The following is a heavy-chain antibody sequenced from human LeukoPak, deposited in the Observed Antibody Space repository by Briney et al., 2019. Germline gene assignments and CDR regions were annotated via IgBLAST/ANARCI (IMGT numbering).Heavy chain of an antibody. CDR1: GFTFSSYE. CDR3: AREEYGSGSYMVY. J-gene: IGHJ4*02. Sequence: GGSLRLSCAASGFTFSSYEMNWVRQAPGKGLEWVSYISSSGSTIYYADSVKGRFTISRDNAKNSLYLQMNSLRAEDTAVYYCAREEYGSGSYMVYWGQGTLVTVSS. V-gene: IGHV3-48*03. CDR2: ISSSGSTI. D-gene: IGHD3-10*01.